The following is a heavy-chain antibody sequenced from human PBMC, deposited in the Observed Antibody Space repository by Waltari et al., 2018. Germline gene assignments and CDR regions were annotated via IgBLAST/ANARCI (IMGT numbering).Heavy chain of an antibody. Sequence: QVQLVESGGGVVQPGMSLSPSWLGSGFSVRDFGMHWVRQATDKGLEWVALAFFDGIKTDYADSVRGRFTISRDDSKNTLYLDINNLRVDDTGIYYCAKDAFGNTYLDHWGQGTVVTVSS. V-gene: IGHV3-30*18. J-gene: IGHJ5*02. CDR3: AKDAFGNTYLDH. D-gene: IGHD3-10*01. CDR2: AFFDGIKT. CDR1: GFSVRDFG.